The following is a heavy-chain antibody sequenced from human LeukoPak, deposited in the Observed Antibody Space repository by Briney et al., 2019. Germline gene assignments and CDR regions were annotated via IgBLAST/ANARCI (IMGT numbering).Heavy chain of an antibody. CDR1: GGSISTYY. CDR2: IYYSGST. D-gene: IGHD2-21*02. V-gene: IGHV4-59*01. CDR3: ARGAYCGGDCYYYFDY. Sequence: SETLSLTCTVSGGSISTYYWSWIRQPPGKGLEWIGYIYYSGSTSYSPSLKSRVTISVDTSKNQFSLKLVSVTAADTAVYYCARGAYCGGDCYYYFDYWGQGTRVTVSS. J-gene: IGHJ4*02.